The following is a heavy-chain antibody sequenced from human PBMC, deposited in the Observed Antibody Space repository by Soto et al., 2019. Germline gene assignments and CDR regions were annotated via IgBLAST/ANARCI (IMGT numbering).Heavy chain of an antibody. CDR1: GYTFTSYG. J-gene: IGHJ2*01. V-gene: IGHV1-18*01. CDR2: ISAHNGNT. CDR3: ARSWYSTTRYFDF. D-gene: IGHD1-26*01. Sequence: QVQLVQSGPEVKRPGASVKVSCKPSGYTFTSYGISWVRQAPGQGLEWMGWISAHNGNTNYAQKVQGRVTMTTDTSTXTAXXXLTXLRSDDTAVYYCARSWYSTTRYFDFWGRGTLVTVSS.